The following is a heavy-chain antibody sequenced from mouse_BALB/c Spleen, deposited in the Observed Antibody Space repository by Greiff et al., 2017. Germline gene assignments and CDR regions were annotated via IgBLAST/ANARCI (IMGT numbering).Heavy chain of an antibody. D-gene: IGHD1-1*01. CDR3: ARINYYGSSLYWYFDV. CDR2: INPDSSTI. J-gene: IGHJ1*01. V-gene: IGHV4-1*02. CDR1: GFDFSRYW. Sequence: EVKLMESGGGLVQPGGSLKLSCAASGFDFSRYWMSWVRQAPGKGLEWIGEINPDSSTINYTPSLKDKFIISRDNAKNTLYLQMSKVRSEDTALYYCARINYYGSSLYWYFDVWGAGTTVTVSS.